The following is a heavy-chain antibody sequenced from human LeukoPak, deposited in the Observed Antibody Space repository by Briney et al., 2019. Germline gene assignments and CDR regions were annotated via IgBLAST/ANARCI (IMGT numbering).Heavy chain of an antibody. D-gene: IGHD3-3*01. Sequence: GGSLRLSCAASGFTFSDYYMSWVRQAPGKGLEWVSYISSSGSTIYYADSVKGRFTISRDNAKNSLYLQMNSLRAEDTAVYYCARDLGGTYYDFWSGYLAVPQYFQHWGQGTLVTVSS. CDR2: ISSSGSTI. CDR3: ARDLGGTYYDFWSGYLAVPQYFQH. V-gene: IGHV3-11*04. CDR1: GFTFSDYY. J-gene: IGHJ1*01.